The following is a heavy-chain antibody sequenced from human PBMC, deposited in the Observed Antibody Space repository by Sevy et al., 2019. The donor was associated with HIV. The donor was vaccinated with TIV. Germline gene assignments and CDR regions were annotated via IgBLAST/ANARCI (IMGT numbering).Heavy chain of an antibody. V-gene: IGHV3-30*02. CDR1: GFTFSSYG. D-gene: IGHD2-21*01. Sequence: GGSLRLSCAASGFTFSSYGMNWVRQAPGKGLEWVAFIRYDGSNKYYADSVKGRFTISRDNSKNTLYLQMNSLRAEDTAVYYCAKPIRPHCGGDCYNDAFDIWGQGTMVTVSS. J-gene: IGHJ3*02. CDR3: AKPIRPHCGGDCYNDAFDI. CDR2: IRYDGSNK.